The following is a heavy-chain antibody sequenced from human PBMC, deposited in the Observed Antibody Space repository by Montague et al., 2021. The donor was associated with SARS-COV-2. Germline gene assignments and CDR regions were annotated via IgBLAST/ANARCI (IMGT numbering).Heavy chain of an antibody. V-gene: IGHV4-34*01. J-gene: IGHJ5*02. Sequence: SDTLSLTRAVYGGSFSNYYWGWIRQPAGEGLQWIGEIHHSGGTNYNPSLKSRVTISVDTSKNQLSLKLSSVTAADTAVYYCTRGRAISTLFVPHQRWFDPWGQGTLVTVSS. D-gene: IGHD3-9*01. CDR2: IHHSGGT. CDR3: TRGRAISTLFVPHQRWFDP. CDR1: GGSFSNYY.